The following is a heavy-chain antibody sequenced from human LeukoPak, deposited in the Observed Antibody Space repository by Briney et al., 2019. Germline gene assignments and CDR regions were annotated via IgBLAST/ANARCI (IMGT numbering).Heavy chain of an antibody. D-gene: IGHD4-17*01. CDR3: ARGDYGEKGGAFDI. CDR1: GFTFSSYW. J-gene: IGHJ3*02. V-gene: IGHV3-74*01. CDR2: INSDGSSS. Sequence: GGSLRLSCAVSGFTFSSYWMYWVRQAPGKGLVWVSGINSDGSSSSYADSVEGRFTISSDNAKNTLYLQMNSLRAEDTAVYYCARGDYGEKGGAFDIWGQGTVVTVSS.